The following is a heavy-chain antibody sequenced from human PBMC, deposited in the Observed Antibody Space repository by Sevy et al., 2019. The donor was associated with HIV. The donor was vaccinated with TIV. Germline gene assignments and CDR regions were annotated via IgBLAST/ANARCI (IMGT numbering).Heavy chain of an antibody. Sequence: SETLSLTCTVSGGSISSYYWSWIRQPPGKGLEWIGYISYSGSTNDNPSLRSRVTMSIDTSKNQFSLRLSSVSAADTAVYYCARGGGRTDWGMDVWGPGATVTVSS. D-gene: IGHD1-1*01. CDR1: GGSISSYY. J-gene: IGHJ6*02. CDR3: ARGGGRTDWGMDV. CDR2: ISYSGST. V-gene: IGHV4-59*01.